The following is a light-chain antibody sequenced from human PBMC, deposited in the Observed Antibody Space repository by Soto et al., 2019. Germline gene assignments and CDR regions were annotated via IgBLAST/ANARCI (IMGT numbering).Light chain of an antibody. Sequence: SYELTQPPSVSVAPGKTARITCGGNNIGSKSVHWYQQKPGQAPVLVIYYDSDRPSGIPERFSGSNYGNTATLTISRVEAGYEADYYCQVWDSSSDLVVFGGGTKLTVL. CDR1: NIGSKS. V-gene: IGLV3-21*04. CDR3: QVWDSSSDLVV. CDR2: YDS. J-gene: IGLJ2*01.